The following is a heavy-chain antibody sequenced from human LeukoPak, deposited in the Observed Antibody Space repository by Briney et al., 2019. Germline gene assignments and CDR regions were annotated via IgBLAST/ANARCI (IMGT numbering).Heavy chain of an antibody. Sequence: PGGSLRLSCTASGFTFSDRYIDWVRQAPGKGLEWVANIKQDGSEKYYVDSVKGRFTISRDNAENSLYLQMNSLTAEDTAVYYCARYGVDSSGYYFFDYWGQGTLVTVSS. J-gene: IGHJ4*02. CDR2: IKQDGSEK. CDR3: ARYGVDSSGYYFFDY. D-gene: IGHD6-19*01. V-gene: IGHV3-7*01. CDR1: GFTFSDRY.